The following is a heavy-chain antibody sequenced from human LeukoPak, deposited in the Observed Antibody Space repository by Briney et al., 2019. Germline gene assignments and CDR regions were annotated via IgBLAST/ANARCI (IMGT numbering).Heavy chain of an antibody. CDR3: ARESAAALGY. Sequence: GGSLRLSCAASGFTFSRYSMNWVRQAPGRGLEWVSSISSSSSYIYYADSLKGRFTISRDNAKNTLYLQMNSLRGEDTAVYYCARESAAALGYWGQGTLVTVSS. D-gene: IGHD6-13*01. CDR2: ISSSSSYI. J-gene: IGHJ4*02. CDR1: GFTFSRYS. V-gene: IGHV3-21*01.